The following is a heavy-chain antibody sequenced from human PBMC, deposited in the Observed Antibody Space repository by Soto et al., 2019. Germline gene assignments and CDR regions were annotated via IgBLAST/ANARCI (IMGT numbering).Heavy chain of an antibody. D-gene: IGHD3-10*01. V-gene: IGHV3-7*01. CDR3: SRDPGFGAVDY. CDR1: GFTFSSSW. J-gene: IGHJ4*02. Sequence: LRLSCAASGFTFSSSWMAWVRQAPGKGLEWVALINPDGSVASYVGSVRGRFIISRDNAQNSLYLQMNSVSAEDTAVYYCSRDPGFGAVDYWGQGTLVTVSS. CDR2: INPDGSVA.